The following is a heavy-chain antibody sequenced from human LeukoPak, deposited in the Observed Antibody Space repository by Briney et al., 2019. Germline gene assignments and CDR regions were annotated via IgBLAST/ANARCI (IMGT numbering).Heavy chain of an antibody. V-gene: IGHV3-30-3*01. CDR3: AKDGVRSNYLDY. Sequence: GGSLRLSCAASGFTFSSYAMHWVRQAPGKGLEWVAVISYDGSNKYYADSVKGRFTISRDNSKNTLYLQMNSLRAEDTAVYYCAKDGVRSNYLDYWGQGTLVAVSS. J-gene: IGHJ4*02. D-gene: IGHD3-3*01. CDR2: ISYDGSNK. CDR1: GFTFSSYA.